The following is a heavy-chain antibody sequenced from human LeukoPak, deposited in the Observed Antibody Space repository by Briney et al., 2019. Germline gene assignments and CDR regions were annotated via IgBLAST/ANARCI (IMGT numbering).Heavy chain of an antibody. J-gene: IGHJ4*02. Sequence: ASVKVSCKASGGTFSSYAISWVRQAPGQGLEWMGGIIPIFGTANYAQKFQGRVTITTDESTSTAYMELSSLRSEDTAVYYCARGEDSSSWSALPFDYWGQGTLVTVSS. D-gene: IGHD6-13*01. CDR2: IIPIFGTA. CDR1: GGTFSSYA. V-gene: IGHV1-69*05. CDR3: ARGEDSSSWSALPFDY.